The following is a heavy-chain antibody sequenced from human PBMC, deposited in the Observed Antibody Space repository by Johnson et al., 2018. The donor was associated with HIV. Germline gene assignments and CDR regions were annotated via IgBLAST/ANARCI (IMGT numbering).Heavy chain of an antibody. Sequence: QVQLVESGGGVVQPGGSLRLSCAASGFSFSSYGMHWVRQAPGKGLEWVAFIRYDGSNKYYADSVKGRFTISRDNSKNTLYLHMNSLRAEDTAVYYCARGGGSSSWYQADAFDIWGQGTMVTVSS. CDR1: GFSFSSYG. CDR3: ARGGGSSSWYQADAFDI. J-gene: IGHJ3*02. CDR2: IRYDGSNK. V-gene: IGHV3-30*02. D-gene: IGHD6-13*01.